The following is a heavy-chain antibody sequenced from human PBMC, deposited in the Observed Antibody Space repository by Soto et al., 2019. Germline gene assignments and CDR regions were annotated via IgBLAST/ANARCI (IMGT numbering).Heavy chain of an antibody. Sequence: GASVKVSCKASGGTFNNYVINWVRQAPGQGLEWMAGIIPIFGTPNYAQKFQGRVTITADKSTSTAYMELNSLRSEDTDVYYCAGRCDGTNCLAHFDYWGQGTLVTVSS. V-gene: IGHV1-69*06. CDR3: AGRCDGTNCLAHFDY. CDR2: IIPIFGTP. D-gene: IGHD2-2*01. J-gene: IGHJ4*02. CDR1: GGTFNNYV.